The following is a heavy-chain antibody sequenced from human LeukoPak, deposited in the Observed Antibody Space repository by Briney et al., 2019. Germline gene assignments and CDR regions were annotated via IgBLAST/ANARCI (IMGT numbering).Heavy chain of an antibody. CDR1: GFTFSSYW. Sequence: GGSLRLSCAASGFTFSSYWMHWVHQAPGKGLVWVSRINSDGSSTTYADSVKGRFTISRDNAKNTLYLQMNSLRAENTAVYYCARVPSTQWLVYYFDYWGQEPWSPSPQ. D-gene: IGHD6-19*01. V-gene: IGHV3-74*01. CDR3: ARVPSTQWLVYYFDY. CDR2: INSDGSST. J-gene: IGHJ4*01.